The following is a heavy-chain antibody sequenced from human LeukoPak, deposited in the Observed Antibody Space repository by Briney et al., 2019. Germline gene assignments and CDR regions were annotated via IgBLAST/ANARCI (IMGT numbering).Heavy chain of an antibody. V-gene: IGHV3-23*01. Sequence: GGSLRLSCAASGFTFSSYAMSWVRQAPGKGLEWVSAISGSGGSTYYADSVKGRFTISRDNAKNSLYLQMNSLRAEDTAVYYCARDPLPNYDFWSGYPYYFDYWGQGTLVTVSS. D-gene: IGHD3-3*01. J-gene: IGHJ4*02. CDR3: ARDPLPNYDFWSGYPYYFDY. CDR2: ISGSGGST. CDR1: GFTFSSYA.